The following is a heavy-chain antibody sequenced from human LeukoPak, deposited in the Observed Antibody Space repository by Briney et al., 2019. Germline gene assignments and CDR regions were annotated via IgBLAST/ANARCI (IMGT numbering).Heavy chain of an antibody. V-gene: IGHV4-59*01. D-gene: IGHD4-17*01. Sequence: SETLSLTCTVSGGSISSYYWSWIRQPPGKGLEWIGYIYYSGSTNYNPSLKSRVTISVDTSKNQFSLKLSSVTAADTAVYYCARRSRDGDYYYFDYWGQGTLVTVSS. CDR1: GGSISSYY. CDR2: IYYSGST. J-gene: IGHJ4*02. CDR3: ARRSRDGDYYYFDY.